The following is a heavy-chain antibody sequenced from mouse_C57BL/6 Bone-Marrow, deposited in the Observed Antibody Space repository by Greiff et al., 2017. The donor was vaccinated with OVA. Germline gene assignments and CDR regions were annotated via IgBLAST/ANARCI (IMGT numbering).Heavy chain of an antibody. CDR1: GFTFSSYG. J-gene: IGHJ1*03. CDR3: ARDGYYGWYFDV. CDR2: ISSGGCYT. V-gene: IGHV5-6*01. Sequence: EVKLMESGGDLVKPGGSLKLSCAASGFTFSSYGMSWVRQTPDKRLEWVATISSGGCYTYYPDSVKGRFTISRDNAKTTLYLQMSSLKSEDTAMYYCARDGYYGWYFDVWGTGTTVTVSS. D-gene: IGHD2-3*01.